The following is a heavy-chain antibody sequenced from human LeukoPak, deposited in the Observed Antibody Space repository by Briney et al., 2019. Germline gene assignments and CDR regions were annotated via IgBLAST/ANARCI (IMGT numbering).Heavy chain of an antibody. Sequence: SETLSLTCTVSGGSISSYYWSWIRQPPGKGLEWIGYIYYSGSTNYNPSLKSRVTISVDTSKNQFSLKLSSVTAADTAVYYCAREVPYYYDSSGYYSGWGQGTLVTVSS. D-gene: IGHD3-22*01. CDR3: AREVPYYYDSSGYYSG. CDR2: IYYSGST. J-gene: IGHJ4*02. V-gene: IGHV4-59*01. CDR1: GGSISSYY.